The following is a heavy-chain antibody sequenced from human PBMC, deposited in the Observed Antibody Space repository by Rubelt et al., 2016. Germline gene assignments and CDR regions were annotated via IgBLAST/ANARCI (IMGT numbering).Heavy chain of an antibody. J-gene: IGHJ5*02. CDR2: INPSGGST. CDR1: GYTFTSYY. CDR3: ARDRLHSSSWMGGKDNNWFDP. V-gene: IGHV1-46*01. Sequence: QVQLVQSGAEVKKPGASVKVSCKASGYTFTSYYMHWVRQAPGQGLEWMGIINPSGGSTGYAQKFQGRITMTRDTSTSTVHMELSSLRSEDTAVYYCARDRLHSSSWMGGKDNNWFDPWGQGTLVTVSS. D-gene: IGHD6-13*01.